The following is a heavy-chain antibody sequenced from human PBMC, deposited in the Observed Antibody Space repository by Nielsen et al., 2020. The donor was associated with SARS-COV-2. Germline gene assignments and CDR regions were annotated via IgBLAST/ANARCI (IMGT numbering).Heavy chain of an antibody. CDR1: GFRFNVYS. CDR2: ISRTSDTK. Sequence: GGSLRLSCAASGFRFNVYSMSWVRQAPGKGPEWLSYISRTSDTKYYADSVKGRFTISRDNGDNLLFLQLDSLKVEDTAVFYCVTYDETGFHWGQGTLVTVSS. V-gene: IGHV3-48*01. D-gene: IGHD3-22*01. CDR3: VTYDETGFH. J-gene: IGHJ4*02.